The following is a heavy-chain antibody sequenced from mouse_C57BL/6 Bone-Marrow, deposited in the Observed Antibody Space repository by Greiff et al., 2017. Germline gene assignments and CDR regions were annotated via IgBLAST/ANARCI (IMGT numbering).Heavy chain of an antibody. Sequence: EVQGVESGGDLVKPGGSLKLSCAASGFTFSSYGMSWVRQTPDKRLEWVATISSGGSYTYYPDSVKGRFTIFRDNAKNTLYLQMSSLKSEDTAMYYCAMLYGNYPAYWGQGTLVTVSA. D-gene: IGHD2-1*01. CDR2: ISSGGSYT. V-gene: IGHV5-6*01. CDR1: GFTFSSYG. CDR3: AMLYGNYPAY. J-gene: IGHJ3*01.